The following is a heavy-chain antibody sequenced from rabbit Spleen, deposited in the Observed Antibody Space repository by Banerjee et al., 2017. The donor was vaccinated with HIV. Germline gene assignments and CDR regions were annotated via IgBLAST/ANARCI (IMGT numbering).Heavy chain of an antibody. Sequence: QEQLKESGGGLVQPGGSLKLSCKASGFTLSSSDYMCWVRQAPGKGLEWIACIAGSSSGFTYSATWAKGRFTCSKTSSTTVTLQMTSLTVADTATYFCARDSGSSFSSYGMDLWGQGTLVTVS. CDR2: IAGSSSGFT. V-gene: IGHV1S45*01. CDR1: GFTLSSSDY. D-gene: IGHD8-1*01. CDR3: ARDSGSSFSSYGMDL. J-gene: IGHJ6*01.